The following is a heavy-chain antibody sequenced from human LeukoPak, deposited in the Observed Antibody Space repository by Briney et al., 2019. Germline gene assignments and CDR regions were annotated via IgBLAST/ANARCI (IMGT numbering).Heavy chain of an antibody. CDR3: ARDQGGYDSSGYQDY. Sequence: ASVKVSCKASGYTFNSYGISWVRQAPGQGLEWMGWISAYNGNTNYAQKLQGRVTMTTDTSTSTAYMELRSLRSDDTAVYYCARDQGGYDSSGYQDYWGQGTLVTVSS. CDR1: GYTFNSYG. V-gene: IGHV1-18*01. D-gene: IGHD3-22*01. CDR2: ISAYNGNT. J-gene: IGHJ4*02.